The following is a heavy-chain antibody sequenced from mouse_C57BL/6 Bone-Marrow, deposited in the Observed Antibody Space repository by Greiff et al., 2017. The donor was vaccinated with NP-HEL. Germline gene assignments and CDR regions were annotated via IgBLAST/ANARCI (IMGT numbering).Heavy chain of an antibody. CDR1: GYAFSSSW. D-gene: IGHD2-1*01. J-gene: IGHJ1*03. CDR2: IYPGDGDT. Sequence: VQLQQSGPELVKPGASVKISCKASGYAFSSSWMNWVKQRPGKGLEWIGRIYPGDGDTNYNGKFKGKATLTADKSSSTAYMQRSSLTSEDSAVYFCARSGGNFGWYFDVWGTGTTVTVSS. V-gene: IGHV1-82*01. CDR3: ARSGGNFGWYFDV.